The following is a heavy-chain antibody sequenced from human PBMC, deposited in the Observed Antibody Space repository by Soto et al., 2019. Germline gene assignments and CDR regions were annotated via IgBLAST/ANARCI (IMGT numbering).Heavy chain of an antibody. CDR1: GYTFTSYF. CDR3: AREGYTSGPGAVRGAFDI. CDR2: IIPIFGTT. J-gene: IGHJ3*02. V-gene: IGHV1-69*13. Sequence: SLKVSCKASGYTFTSYFISWARQAPGQGLEWMGNIIPIFGTTNNAQKFQGRVTITADESTNTAYMELSSLRSEDTAVYYCAREGYTSGPGAVRGAFDIWGQGTVVTVSS. D-gene: IGHD6-19*01.